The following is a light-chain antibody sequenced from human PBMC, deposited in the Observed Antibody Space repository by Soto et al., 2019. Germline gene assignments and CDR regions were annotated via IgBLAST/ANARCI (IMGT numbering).Light chain of an antibody. J-gene: IGKJ4*01. CDR2: GAS. CDR3: QQYGSSPLT. CDR1: QSVSRSY. V-gene: IGKV3-20*01. Sequence: EIVLTQSPGTLSLSPGERATLSCRASQSVSRSYLAWYQQKPGQAPRLLIYGASSRATGIQDRFSGSGSGTDFTLTIRRLEPEDFAVYYCQQYGSSPLTFGGGTKVEIK.